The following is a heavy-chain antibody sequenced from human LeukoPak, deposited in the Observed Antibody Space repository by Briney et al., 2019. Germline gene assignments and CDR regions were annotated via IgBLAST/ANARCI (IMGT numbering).Heavy chain of an antibody. CDR3: AREGLWFGEPHFDY. V-gene: IGHV3-20*04. Sequence: GGSLRLSCAASGFTFDDYGMSWVRQAPGKGLEWVSGINWNGGSTGYADSVKGRFTISRDNAKNSLYLQMNSLRAEDTAVYYCAREGLWFGEPHFDYWGQGTLVTVSS. CDR1: GFTFDDYG. J-gene: IGHJ4*02. CDR2: INWNGGST. D-gene: IGHD3-10*01.